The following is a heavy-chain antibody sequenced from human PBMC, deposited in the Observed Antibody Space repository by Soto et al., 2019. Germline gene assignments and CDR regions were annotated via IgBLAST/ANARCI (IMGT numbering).Heavy chain of an antibody. Sequence: ASVKVSCKTSGFTFTNYGISWGRQAPGQGLEWMGWISTYNGNTNYAQRFQDRVTMTTDTSTSTAYMELRSLRSDDTAVYYCGRDYYERSGYYDYWGQGTLVTVSS. CDR1: GFTFTNYG. CDR2: ISTYNGNT. CDR3: GRDYYERSGYYDY. D-gene: IGHD3-22*01. J-gene: IGHJ4*02. V-gene: IGHV1-18*01.